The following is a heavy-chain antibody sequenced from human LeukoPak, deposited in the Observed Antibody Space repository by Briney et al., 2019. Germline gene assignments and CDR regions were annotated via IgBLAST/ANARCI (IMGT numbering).Heavy chain of an antibody. CDR1: GGSISSYY. V-gene: IGHV4-59*01. Sequence: PSETLSLTCTVSGGSISSYYWSWIRQPPGKGLEWIGYIYYSGSTNYNPSLKSRVTILVDTSKNQFSLKLSSVTAADTAVYYCARDSAADYFDYWGQGTLVTVSS. D-gene: IGHD6-25*01. J-gene: IGHJ4*02. CDR2: IYYSGST. CDR3: ARDSAADYFDY.